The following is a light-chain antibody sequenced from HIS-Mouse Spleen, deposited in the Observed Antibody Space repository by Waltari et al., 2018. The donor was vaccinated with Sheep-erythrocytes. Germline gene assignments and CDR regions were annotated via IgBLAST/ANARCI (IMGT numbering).Light chain of an antibody. CDR2: DVS. V-gene: IGLV2-11*01. CDR1: SSDVGGYNY. J-gene: IGLJ1*01. Sequence: LTQPRSVSGSPGQSVTISCTRTSSDVGGYNYVSWYQQHPGKAPKLMIYDVSKRPSGVPDRFSGSKSGNTASLTISGLQAEDEADYYCCSYAGSYNHVFATGTKVTVL. CDR3: CSYAGSYNHV.